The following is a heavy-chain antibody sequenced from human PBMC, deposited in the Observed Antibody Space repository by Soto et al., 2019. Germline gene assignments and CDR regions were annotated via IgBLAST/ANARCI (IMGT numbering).Heavy chain of an antibody. D-gene: IGHD2-21*01. CDR3: ARGLHSIFDY. Sequence: GGSLRLSCAASGFTFSSYGTHWVRQAPGKGLEWVAVIWYDGNNKYYADSVKGRFTISRDNSKNTLYVQMTSLRAEDTAIYYCARGLHSIFDYWGQGTLVTVSS. V-gene: IGHV3-33*01. CDR1: GFTFSSYG. J-gene: IGHJ4*02. CDR2: IWYDGNNK.